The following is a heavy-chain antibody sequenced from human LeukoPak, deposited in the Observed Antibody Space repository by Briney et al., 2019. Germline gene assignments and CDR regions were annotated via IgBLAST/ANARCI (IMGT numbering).Heavy chain of an antibody. J-gene: IGHJ6*03. CDR2: IKYDGSEK. D-gene: IGHD3-10*01. V-gene: IGHV3-7*01. CDR3: TSGGHMDV. Sequence: GGSLRLSCAASGFTFSSYWMTWGRQAPGKGLEWVANIKYDGSEKYYVDSVKGRFTISRDNAKNSVYLQMNSLRIEDTAVYYCTSGGHMDVWGEGTTVTVSS. CDR1: GFTFSSYW.